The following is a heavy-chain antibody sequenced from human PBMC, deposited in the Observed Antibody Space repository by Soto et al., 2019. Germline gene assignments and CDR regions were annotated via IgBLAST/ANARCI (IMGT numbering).Heavy chain of an antibody. CDR2: IFSNDEK. J-gene: IGHJ5*02. Sequence: SGPTLVNPTETLTLTCTVSGFSLSNARMGVSWIRQPPGKALEWLAHIFSNDEKSYSTSLKSRLTISKDTSKSQVVLTMTNMDPVDTATYYCARILLYSSSFRVWFDPWGQGTLVTVSS. CDR3: ARILLYSSSFRVWFDP. V-gene: IGHV2-26*01. D-gene: IGHD6-6*01. CDR1: GFSLSNARMG.